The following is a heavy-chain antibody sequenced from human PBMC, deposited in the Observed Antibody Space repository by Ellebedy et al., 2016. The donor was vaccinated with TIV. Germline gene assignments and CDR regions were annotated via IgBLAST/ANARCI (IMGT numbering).Heavy chain of an antibody. Sequence: PGGSLRLSCAASGFTFSNYAMSWVRQAPGKGLEWVSGISGNGISAYYAGSVEGRFTFSRDNSQNSLYLQMNSLRAEDTAVYYCAKGARDYSGGYYYYAMDVWGQGTTVTVS. CDR3: AKGARDYSGGYYYYAMDV. D-gene: IGHD2-15*01. J-gene: IGHJ6*02. CDR2: ISGNGISA. V-gene: IGHV3-23*01. CDR1: GFTFSNYA.